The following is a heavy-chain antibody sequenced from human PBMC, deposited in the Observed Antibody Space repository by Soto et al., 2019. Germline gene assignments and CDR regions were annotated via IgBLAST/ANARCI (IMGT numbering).Heavy chain of an antibody. Sequence: QVQLVDSGGGVVQPGRSLRLSCAASGFTFSSYGMHWVRQAPGKGLEWVAVIWYDGSNKYYADSVKGRFTISRDNSKNTLYLQMNSLRAEDTAVYYCARLQLLVGGYYYGLDVWGQGTTVTVSS. J-gene: IGHJ6*02. CDR2: IWYDGSNK. CDR3: ARLQLLVGGYYYGLDV. V-gene: IGHV3-33*01. CDR1: GFTFSSYG. D-gene: IGHD6-19*01.